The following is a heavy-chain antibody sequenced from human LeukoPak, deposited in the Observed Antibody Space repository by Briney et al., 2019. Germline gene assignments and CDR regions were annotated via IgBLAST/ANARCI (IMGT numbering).Heavy chain of an antibody. CDR1: GYTLTSYG. Sequence: AASVKVSCKASGYTLTSYGISWVRQAPGQGLEWMGWISAYNGNTNYAQKLQGRVTMTTDTSTSTAYMELRSLRSDDTAVYYCAVNYGDYEDFDYWGQGTLVTVSS. J-gene: IGHJ4*02. D-gene: IGHD4-17*01. CDR3: AVNYGDYEDFDY. V-gene: IGHV1-18*01. CDR2: ISAYNGNT.